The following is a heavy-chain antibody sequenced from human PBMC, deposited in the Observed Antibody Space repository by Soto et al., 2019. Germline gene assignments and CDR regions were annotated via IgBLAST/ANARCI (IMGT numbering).Heavy chain of an antibody. J-gene: IGHJ6*02. CDR3: ARDPAKRYTVDGMDV. V-gene: IGHV3-33*01. D-gene: IGHD1-1*01. CDR2: IWYDGSNK. Sequence: PGGSLRLSCXASGFTFSSYGMHWVRQAPGKGLEWVAVIWYDGSNKYYADSVKGRFTISRDNSKNTLYLQMNSLRAEDTAVYYCARDPAKRYTVDGMDVWGQGTTVTVSS. CDR1: GFTFSSYG.